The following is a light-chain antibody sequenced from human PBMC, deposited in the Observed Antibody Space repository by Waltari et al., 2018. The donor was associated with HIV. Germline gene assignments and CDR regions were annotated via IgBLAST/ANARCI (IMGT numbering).Light chain of an antibody. V-gene: IGKV3-20*01. CDR1: QCVSSSY. CDR2: GAS. Sequence: EIVLTQSPGTLSLSPGDRATLSCRASQCVSSSYLASYQQKPGQAPRLIIYGASSRAIGIPDRFSGSGSGTDFTLTINRLEPEDFAVYYCQQYGTTPPTFGPGTKVDIK. J-gene: IGKJ3*01. CDR3: QQYGTTPPT.